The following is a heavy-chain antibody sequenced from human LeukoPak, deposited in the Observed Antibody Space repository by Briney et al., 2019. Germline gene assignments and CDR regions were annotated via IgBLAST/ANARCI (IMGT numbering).Heavy chain of an antibody. D-gene: IGHD4-23*01. CDR3: AGDYGGPKYNYYYYMDV. CDR1: GFTFTDYY. CDR2: MSSSGTTI. V-gene: IGHV3-11*04. Sequence: GGSLRLSCAASGFTFTDYYMSWVRQAPGKGLEWVSYMSSSGTTIDYADSVRGRFTISRDNAKSSLFLQMNSLRAEDTAVYYCAGDYGGPKYNYYYYMDVWGKGTTVTVSS. J-gene: IGHJ6*03.